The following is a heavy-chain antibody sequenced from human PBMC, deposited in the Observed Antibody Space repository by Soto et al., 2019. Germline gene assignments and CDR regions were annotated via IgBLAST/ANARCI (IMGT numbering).Heavy chain of an antibody. D-gene: IGHD6-19*01. V-gene: IGHV3-30-3*01. J-gene: IGHJ6*02. CDR2: ISYDGSNK. Sequence: GGSLRLSCAASGFTFSSYAMHWVRQAPGKGLEWVAVISYDGSNKYYADSVKGRFTISRDNSKNTLYLQMNSLRAEDMAVYYCAREKAMGSGWGRLTYYYYGMDVWGQGATVTVSS. CDR3: AREKAMGSGWGRLTYYYYGMDV. CDR1: GFTFSSYA.